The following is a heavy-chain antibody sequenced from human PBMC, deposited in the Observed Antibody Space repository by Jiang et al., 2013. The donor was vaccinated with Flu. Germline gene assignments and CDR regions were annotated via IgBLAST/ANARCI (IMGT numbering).Heavy chain of an antibody. Sequence: VQLLESGGGVVQPGRSLRLSCAASGFTFSSYAMHWVRQAPGKGLEWVAVISYDGSNKYYADSVKGRFTISRDNSKNTLYLQMNSLRAEDTAVYYCARARTVVTPRTTWGQGTLVTVSS. CDR2: ISYDGSNK. V-gene: IGHV3-30*04. D-gene: IGHD4-23*01. CDR3: ARARTVVTPRTT. J-gene: IGHJ4*02. CDR1: GFTFSSYA.